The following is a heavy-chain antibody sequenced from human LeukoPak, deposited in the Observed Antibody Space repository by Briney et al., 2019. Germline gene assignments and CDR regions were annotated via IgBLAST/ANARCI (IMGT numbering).Heavy chain of an antibody. V-gene: IGHV4-34*01. Sequence: SETLSLTCTVSGGSISNYYWSWIRQPAGKGLEWIGEINHSGSTNYNPSLKSRVTISVDTSKNQFSLKLSSVTAADTAVYYCARGVRYSYGYRFDYWGQGTLVTVSS. CDR1: GGSISNYY. D-gene: IGHD5-18*01. CDR3: ARGVRYSYGYRFDY. CDR2: INHSGST. J-gene: IGHJ4*02.